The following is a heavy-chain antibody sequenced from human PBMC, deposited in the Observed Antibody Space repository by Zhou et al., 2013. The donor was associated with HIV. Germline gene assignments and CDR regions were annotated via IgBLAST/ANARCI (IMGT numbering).Heavy chain of an antibody. V-gene: IGHV1-2*04. Sequence: QVQLVQSGAEVKKPGASVKVSCKASGYTFTGYYMHWVRQAPGQGLEWMGWINPNSGGTNYAQKFQGWVTMTRDTSISTAYMELSRLRSDDTAVYYCARGDKDYGGSTYYYYYMDVWGKGTTVTVSS. CDR1: GYTFTGYY. CDR2: INPNSGGT. D-gene: IGHD4-17*01. J-gene: IGHJ6*03. CDR3: ARGDKDYGGSTYYYYYMDV.